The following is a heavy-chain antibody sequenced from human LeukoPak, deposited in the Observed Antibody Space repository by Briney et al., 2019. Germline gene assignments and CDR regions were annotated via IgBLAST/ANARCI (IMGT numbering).Heavy chain of an antibody. D-gene: IGHD2-2*01. Sequence: PSQTLSLTCAVSGGSISSGGYSWSWIRQPPGKGLEWIGYIYHSGSTYYNPSLKSRVTISVDRSKNQFSLKLSSVTAADTAVYYCAPRPYCSSTSCYEYYWGQGTLVTVSS. V-gene: IGHV4-30-2*01. CDR2: IYHSGST. CDR3: APRPYCSSTSCYEYY. CDR1: GGSISSGGYS. J-gene: IGHJ4*02.